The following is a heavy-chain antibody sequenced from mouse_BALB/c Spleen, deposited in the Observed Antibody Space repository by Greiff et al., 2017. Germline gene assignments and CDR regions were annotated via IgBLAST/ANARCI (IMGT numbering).Heavy chain of an antibody. D-gene: IGHD2-4*01. CDR3: ARRLRGMDY. CDR2: INPGSGGT. J-gene: IGHJ2*01. CDR1: GYAFTNYL. Sequence: VQLQQSGAELVRPGTSVKVSCKASGYAFTNYLIEWVKQRPGQGLEWIGLINPGSGGTNYNEKFKGKATLTADKSSSTAYMQLSSLTSDDSAVYFCARRLRGMDYWGQGTTLTVSS. V-gene: IGHV1-54*01.